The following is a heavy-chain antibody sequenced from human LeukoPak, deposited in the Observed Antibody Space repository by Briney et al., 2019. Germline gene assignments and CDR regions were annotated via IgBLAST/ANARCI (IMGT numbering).Heavy chain of an antibody. D-gene: IGHD6-19*01. CDR3: ARTWLPAPYFDY. CDR2: INHSGST. CDR1: GGSISSYY. V-gene: IGHV4-34*01. Sequence: PSETLSLTCTVSGGSISSYYWSWIRQPPGKGLEWIGEINHSGSTNYNPSLKSRVTTSVDTSKNQFSLKLSSVTAADTAVYYCARTWLPAPYFDYWGQGTLVTVSS. J-gene: IGHJ4*02.